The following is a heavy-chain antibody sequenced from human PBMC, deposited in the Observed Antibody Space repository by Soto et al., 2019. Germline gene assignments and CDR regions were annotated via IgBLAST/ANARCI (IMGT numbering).Heavy chain of an antibody. CDR3: ARVSIEWELPSYFDY. J-gene: IGHJ4*02. D-gene: IGHD1-26*01. CDR2: ISYDGSNK. Sequence: GGSLRLSCAASGFTFSSYAMHWVRQAPGKGLEWVAVISYDGSNKYYADSVKGRFTISRDNSKNTLYLQMNSLRAEDTAVYYCARVSIEWELPSYFDYWGQGTLVTVSS. V-gene: IGHV3-30-3*01. CDR1: GFTFSSYA.